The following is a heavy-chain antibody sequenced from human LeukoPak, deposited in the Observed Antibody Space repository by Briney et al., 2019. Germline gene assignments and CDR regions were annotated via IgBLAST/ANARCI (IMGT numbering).Heavy chain of an antibody. D-gene: IGHD1-26*01. J-gene: IGHJ3*01. Sequence: GGSLRLSCAASGFAFSYAWVNWVRQAPGKGLEWVANIDQGGSTKYYVDSLKGRFTISRDNAKNSLYLQMNSLRAEDTAVYYCVRDKGGRSGAIYYDAFDVWGQGTMVTVSS. CDR1: GFAFSYAW. CDR2: IDQGGSTK. CDR3: VRDKGGRSGAIYYDAFDV. V-gene: IGHV3-7*01.